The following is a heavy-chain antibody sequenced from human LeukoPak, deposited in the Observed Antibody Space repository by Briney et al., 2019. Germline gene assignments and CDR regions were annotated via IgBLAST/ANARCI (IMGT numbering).Heavy chain of an antibody. D-gene: IGHD3-3*01. CDR2: MNPNSGNT. CDR1: GYTFTSYD. Sequence: ASVKVSCKASGYTFTSYDINWVRQATGQGLEWMGWMNPNSGNTDYAQKFQGRVTITRNTSISTAYMELSSLRSEDTAVYYCARGRSYDFWSGYYTDHNWFDPWGQGTLVTVSS. V-gene: IGHV1-8*03. CDR3: ARGRSYDFWSGYYTDHNWFDP. J-gene: IGHJ5*02.